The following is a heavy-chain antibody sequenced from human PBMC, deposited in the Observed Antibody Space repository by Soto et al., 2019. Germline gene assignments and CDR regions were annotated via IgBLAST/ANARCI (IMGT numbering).Heavy chain of an antibody. D-gene: IGHD6-6*01. CDR3: AKQANKAARPPYFDF. CDR1: GFNFVNYG. V-gene: IGHV3-30*18. Sequence: GEPIRLPCASSGFNFVNYGLHWVRQAPGEGLEWVAVISYDGSNKYYADSVKGRFTISRDNSKNTLYLQMNSLRAEDTAVYYCAKQANKAARPPYFDFSGQGPLGTVSS. CDR2: ISYDGSNK. J-gene: IGHJ5*01.